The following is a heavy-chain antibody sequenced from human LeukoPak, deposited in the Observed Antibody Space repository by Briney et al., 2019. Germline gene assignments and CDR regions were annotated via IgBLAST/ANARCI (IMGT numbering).Heavy chain of an antibody. D-gene: IGHD2-2*01. CDR3: TTVGTVPAAPGLKY. CDR2: ISGSGGST. V-gene: IGHV3-23*01. CDR1: GFTFSSYA. Sequence: GGSLRLSCAASGFTFSSYAMSWVRQAPGKGLEWVSAISGSGGSTYYADSVKGRFTISRDNSKNTLYLQMNSLRAEDTAVYYCTTVGTVPAAPGLKYWGQGTLVTVSS. J-gene: IGHJ4*02.